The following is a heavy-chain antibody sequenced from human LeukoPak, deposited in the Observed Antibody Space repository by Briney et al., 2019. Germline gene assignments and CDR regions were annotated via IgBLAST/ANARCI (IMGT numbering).Heavy chain of an antibody. CDR1: GFTFSSYA. Sequence: AGGSLRLSCAASGFTFSSYAMSWVRQAPGKGLERVSAISGSGGSTYYADSVKGRFTISRDNSKNTLYLQMNSLRAEDTAVYYCAKGGDGDYAFHYWGQGTLVTVSS. J-gene: IGHJ4*02. D-gene: IGHD4-17*01. V-gene: IGHV3-23*01. CDR3: AKGGDGDYAFHY. CDR2: ISGSGGST.